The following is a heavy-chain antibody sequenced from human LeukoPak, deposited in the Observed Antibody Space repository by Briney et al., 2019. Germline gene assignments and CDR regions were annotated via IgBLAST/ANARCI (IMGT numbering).Heavy chain of an antibody. CDR3: AKDRSRLDTAMTDLDY. Sequence: PGGSLRLSCAASGFSFSSYAMSWVRQAPGKGLEWVSAISGSGGSTYYADSVKGRFTISRDNSKNTLYLQMNSLRAEDTAVYYCAKDRSRLDTAMTDLDYWGQGTLVTVSS. J-gene: IGHJ4*02. V-gene: IGHV3-23*01. CDR2: ISGSGGST. CDR1: GFSFSSYA. D-gene: IGHD5-18*01.